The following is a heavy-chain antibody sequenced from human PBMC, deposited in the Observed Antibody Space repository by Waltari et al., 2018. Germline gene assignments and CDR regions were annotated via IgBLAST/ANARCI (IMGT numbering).Heavy chain of an antibody. Sequence: QVQLVESGGGVVQPGRSLRLSCAASEFNFRSYAMHWVRQAPGKGLEWVAIISYKEVNIYYVDTVKGRFTISRDNSEKMLYLQMNSLRVEDTAVYYCARDYCDRTNCHGMDVWGQGTTVTVSS. D-gene: IGHD3-22*01. V-gene: IGHV3-30*04. J-gene: IGHJ6*02. CDR3: ARDYCDRTNCHGMDV. CDR1: EFNFRSYA. CDR2: ISYKEVNI.